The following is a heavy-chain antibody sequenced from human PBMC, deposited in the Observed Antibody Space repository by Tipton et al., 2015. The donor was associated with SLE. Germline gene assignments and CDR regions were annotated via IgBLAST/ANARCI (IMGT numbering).Heavy chain of an antibody. J-gene: IGHJ3*01. V-gene: IGHV4-59*11. CDR1: GVSISSHY. CDR3: GRHKTATRAFDF. D-gene: IGHD1-1*01. CDR2: IYYSGST. Sequence: GLVKPSETLSLMCTVSGVSISSHYWTWIRQPPGKGLEWIGYIYYSGSTNYNPSLKSRVTISVDTSKNQFSLKLSSVTAADKAVYYCGRHKTATRAFDFWGQGTLVTVSS.